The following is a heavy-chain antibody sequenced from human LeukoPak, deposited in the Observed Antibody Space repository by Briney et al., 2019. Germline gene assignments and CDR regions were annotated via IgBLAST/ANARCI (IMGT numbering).Heavy chain of an antibody. Sequence: ASVKVSCTASGYTFTSYYMHWVRQAPGQGLEWMGIINPSGGSTSYAQKFQGRVTMTRDTSTSTVYMELSSLRSEDTAVYYCAREGQLGGFDYWGQGTLVTVSS. CDR1: GYTFTSYY. CDR2: INPSGGST. J-gene: IGHJ4*02. V-gene: IGHV1-46*01. D-gene: IGHD7-27*01. CDR3: AREGQLGGFDY.